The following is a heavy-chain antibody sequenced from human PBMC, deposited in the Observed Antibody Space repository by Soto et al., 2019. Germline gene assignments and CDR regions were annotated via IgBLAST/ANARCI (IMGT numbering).Heavy chain of an antibody. Sequence: SETLSLTCAVYGGSFSGYYWSWIRQPPGKGLEWIGEINHSGSTNYNPSLKSRVTISVDTSKNQFSLKLSSVTAADTAVYYCARARSIAARPRAYYYGMDVWGQGTTVTVSS. J-gene: IGHJ6*02. CDR2: INHSGST. CDR1: GGSFSGYY. D-gene: IGHD6-6*01. V-gene: IGHV4-34*01. CDR3: ARARSIAARPRAYYYGMDV.